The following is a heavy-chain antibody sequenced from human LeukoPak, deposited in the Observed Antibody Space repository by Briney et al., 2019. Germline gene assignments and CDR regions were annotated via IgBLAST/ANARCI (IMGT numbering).Heavy chain of an antibody. Sequence: SQTLSLTCTVSGGSISSGSYYWSWLRQPAGKGLEWIGRIYTSGSTNYNPSLKSRVTISVDTSKNQFSLKLSSVTAADTAVYYCAGRPHNRMVRGGKYFDYWGQGTLVTVSS. CDR3: AGRPHNRMVRGGKYFDY. D-gene: IGHD3-10*01. CDR2: IYTSGST. V-gene: IGHV4-61*02. J-gene: IGHJ4*02. CDR1: GGSISSGSYY.